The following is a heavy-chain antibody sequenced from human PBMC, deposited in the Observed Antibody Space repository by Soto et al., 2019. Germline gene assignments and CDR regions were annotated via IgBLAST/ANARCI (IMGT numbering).Heavy chain of an antibody. V-gene: IGHV1-69*13. D-gene: IGHD6-6*01. CDR3: AYSSSYYFDS. CDR2: IIPIFGPA. Sequence: SEKVSCKASGGTISSNTISWVRRAPGQGLEWMGGIIPIFGPADYAQKFQGRVTITADESTSTAYMELSSLRSEDTAVYYCAYSSSYYFDSWGQGTLVTVSS. CDR1: GGTISSNT. J-gene: IGHJ4*02.